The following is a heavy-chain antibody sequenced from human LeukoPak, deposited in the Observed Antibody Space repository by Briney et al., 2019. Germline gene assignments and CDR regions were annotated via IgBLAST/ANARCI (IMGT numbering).Heavy chain of an antibody. CDR3: AKAASSSWPSYYYGMDV. D-gene: IGHD6-13*01. CDR2: ITGSGGNT. V-gene: IGHV3-23*01. CDR1: GFIFSSYS. Sequence: GGSLRLSYAASGFIFSSYSMSWVRQAPGKGLEWVSVITGSGGNTYYADSVKGRFTISKDNSKNTVYPQMSSLRVDDTAVYYCAKAASSSWPSYYYGMDVWGQGTTVTVSS. J-gene: IGHJ6*02.